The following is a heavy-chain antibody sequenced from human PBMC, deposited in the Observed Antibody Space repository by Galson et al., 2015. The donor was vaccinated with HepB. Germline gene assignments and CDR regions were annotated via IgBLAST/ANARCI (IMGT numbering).Heavy chain of an antibody. Sequence: SVKVSCKASGGTFSSYAISWVRQAPGQGLEWMGRIIPILGIANYAQKFQGRVTITADKSTSTAYMELSSLRSEDTAVYYCARSAGSSSFRYYYYMDVWGKGTTVTVSS. CDR2: IIPILGIA. CDR1: GGTFSSYA. D-gene: IGHD6-6*01. V-gene: IGHV1-69*04. J-gene: IGHJ6*03. CDR3: ARSAGSSSFRYYYYMDV.